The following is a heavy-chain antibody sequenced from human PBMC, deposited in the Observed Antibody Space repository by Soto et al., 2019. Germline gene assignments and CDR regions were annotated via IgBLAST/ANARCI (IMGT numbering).Heavy chain of an antibody. CDR1: GGSISSYY. Sequence: SETLSLTCTVSGGSISSYYWSWIRQPPGKGLEWIGYIYYSGSTNYNPSLKSRVTISVDTSKNQFSLKLSSVTAADTAVYYCARSPRIAAAGLYYFDYGGQGTLVTVSS. J-gene: IGHJ4*02. CDR2: IYYSGST. V-gene: IGHV4-59*01. CDR3: ARSPRIAAAGLYYFDY. D-gene: IGHD6-13*01.